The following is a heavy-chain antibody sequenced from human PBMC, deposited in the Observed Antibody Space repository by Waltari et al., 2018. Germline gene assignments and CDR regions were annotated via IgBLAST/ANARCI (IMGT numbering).Heavy chain of an antibody. Sequence: EVQLVQSGAEVKKPGESLKISCKGSGYSFTSYWIGWVRQMPGKGLEWMGIIYPGGSDTRYGPSFQGQVTISADKSISTAYLQWSSLKASDTAMYYCARQDGSSWSDYYGMDVWGQGTTVTVSS. V-gene: IGHV5-51*01. CDR3: ARQDGSSWSDYYGMDV. CDR2: IYPGGSDT. CDR1: GYSFTSYW. D-gene: IGHD6-13*01. J-gene: IGHJ6*02.